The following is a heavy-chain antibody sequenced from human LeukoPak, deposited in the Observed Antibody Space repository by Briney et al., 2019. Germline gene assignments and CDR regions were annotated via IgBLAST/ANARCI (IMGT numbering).Heavy chain of an antibody. V-gene: IGHV3-49*04. CDR2: IRSKAYGGTT. CDR1: GFTFGDYA. D-gene: IGHD1-1*01. J-gene: IGHJ4*02. CDR3: TSAWRGY. Sequence: QPGRSLRRSCTASGFTFGDYAMSWVRQAPGKGLEWVGFIRSKAYGGTTEYAASVKGRFTISRDDSKSIAYLQMNSLKTEDTAVYYCTSAWRGYWGQGTLVTVSS.